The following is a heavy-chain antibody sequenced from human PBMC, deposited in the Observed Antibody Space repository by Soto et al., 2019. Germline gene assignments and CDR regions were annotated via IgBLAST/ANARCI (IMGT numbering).Heavy chain of an antibody. Sequence: SVKGSCKTAGGTFSSYASSWVRHAPGQGLEWMGGIIPIFGTANYAQKFQGRVTITADESTSTAYMELSSLRSEDTAVYYCASILGVEMATISYPYYFDYWGQGTLVTVSS. V-gene: IGHV1-69*13. CDR3: ASILGVEMATISYPYYFDY. CDR1: GGTFSSYA. CDR2: IIPIFGTA. D-gene: IGHD5-12*01. J-gene: IGHJ4*02.